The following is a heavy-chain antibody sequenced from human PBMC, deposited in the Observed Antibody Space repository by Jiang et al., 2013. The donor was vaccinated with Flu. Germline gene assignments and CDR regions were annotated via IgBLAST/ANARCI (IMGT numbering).Heavy chain of an antibody. CDR3: GRLRSDSSGWCLDY. CDR1: GYSFTSYW. V-gene: IGHV5-10-1*01. CDR2: IDPTDSYT. J-gene: IGHJ4*02. Sequence: GFGYSFTSYWIRLGAPDARERPGVDGRIDPTDSYTKYSPSFQGHVTISVDKSISTAYLQWSSLKASDTALYYCGRLRSDSSGWCLDYWGQGTLVTVSS. D-gene: IGHD6-19*01.